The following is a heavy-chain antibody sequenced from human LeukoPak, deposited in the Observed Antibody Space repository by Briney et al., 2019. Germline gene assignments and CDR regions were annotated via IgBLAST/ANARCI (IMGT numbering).Heavy chain of an antibody. D-gene: IGHD6-13*01. J-gene: IGHJ4*02. V-gene: IGHV4-59*12. Sequence: PSETLSLTCTVSGGSINSYYWSWIRQPPGKGLEWIGYIYNSGSTNYNPSLKSRVTISVDTSKNQFSLKLSSVTAADTAVYYCARGRRVAAAYDYWGQGTLVTVSS. CDR3: ARGRRVAAAYDY. CDR1: GGSINSYY. CDR2: IYNSGST.